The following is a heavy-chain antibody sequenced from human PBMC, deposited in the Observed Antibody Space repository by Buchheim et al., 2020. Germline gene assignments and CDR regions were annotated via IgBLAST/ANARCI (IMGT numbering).Heavy chain of an antibody. CDR3: ARDWVEYYYGSGSYSHLQAYYYYYGMDV. J-gene: IGHJ6*01. D-gene: IGHD3-10*01. Sequence: EVQLVESGGGLVQPGGSLRLSCAASGFTFSSYWMHWVRQAPGKGLVWVSRINSDGSSTSYADSVKGRFTISRANAKNTLYLQMNSLRAEDTAVYYCARDWVEYYYGSGSYSHLQAYYYYYGMDVWGQGTT. CDR2: INSDGSST. CDR1: GFTFSSYW. V-gene: IGHV3-74*01.